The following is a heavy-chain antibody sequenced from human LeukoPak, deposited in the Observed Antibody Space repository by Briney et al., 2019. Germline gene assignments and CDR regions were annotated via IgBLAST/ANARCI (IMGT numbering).Heavy chain of an antibody. V-gene: IGHV3-21*01. Sequence: PGGSLRLSCAASGFTFSDYRFSWVRRAPGKGLEWVSSISAGGTDTYYADSLKGRFTVSRDNAKNSQFLHMNNLRAEDTAVYYCARGTTTAYSTDWFDHWGQGTLVTVSS. CDR2: ISAGGTDT. D-gene: IGHD1-7*01. CDR1: GFTFSDYR. J-gene: IGHJ5*02. CDR3: ARGTTTAYSTDWFDH.